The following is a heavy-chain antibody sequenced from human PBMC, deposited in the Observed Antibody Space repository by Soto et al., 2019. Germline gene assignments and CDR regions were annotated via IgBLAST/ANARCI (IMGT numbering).Heavy chain of an antibody. CDR1: GYTLTDLS. D-gene: IGHD6-13*01. J-gene: IGHJ4*02. Sequence: ASVNVSCNVSGYTLTDLSMHWVRQAPGKGLEWMGGFDPDSDNTAYGQTFQGRVTMTSPSISTAYMELSSLTSDDTAVYHCPRGVTTAASDHWGQGTPVTVSS. CDR2: FDPDSDNT. CDR3: PRGVTTAASDH. V-gene: IGHV1-24*01.